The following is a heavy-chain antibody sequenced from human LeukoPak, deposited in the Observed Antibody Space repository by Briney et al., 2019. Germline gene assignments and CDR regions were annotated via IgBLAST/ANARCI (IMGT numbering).Heavy chain of an antibody. J-gene: IGHJ5*02. V-gene: IGHV4-34*01. Sequence: SETLSLTCAVYGGSFSGYYWSWIRQHPGKGLEWIGEINHSGSTNYNPSLKSRITISVDTSKNQFSLKLSSVTAADTAVYYCARNAPYSSGWYTHNWFDPWGQGTLVTVSS. CDR2: INHSGST. D-gene: IGHD6-19*01. CDR1: GGSFSGYY. CDR3: ARNAPYSSGWYTHNWFDP.